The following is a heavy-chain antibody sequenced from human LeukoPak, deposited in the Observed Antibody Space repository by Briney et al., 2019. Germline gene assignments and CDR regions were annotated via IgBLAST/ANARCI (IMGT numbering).Heavy chain of an antibody. J-gene: IGHJ3*02. CDR3: ARGREDGFDI. CDR2: VYYSGST. Sequence: PSQTLSLTCTVSGGSISSGDYYWSWIRQPPGKGLEWIGYVYYSGSTYYNPSLKSRLTISVDTSENQFPLKLSSVTAADTAVYYSARGREDGFDIWGQGTMVTVSS. CDR1: GGSISSGDYY. V-gene: IGHV4-30-4*08.